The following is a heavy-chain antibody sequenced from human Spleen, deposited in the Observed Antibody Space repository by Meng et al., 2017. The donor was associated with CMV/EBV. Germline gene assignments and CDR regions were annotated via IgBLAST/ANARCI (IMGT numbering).Heavy chain of an antibody. D-gene: IGHD2-2*02. Sequence: SGLRFGGSPRLGVRQSPDRGLEWVAVISYDESNKYYADPVKGRFTISRDNSKNTLYLQMNSLRAEDTAVYYCARGVVPAAIRSWFDPWGQGTLVTVSS. CDR2: ISYDESNK. CDR3: ARGVVPAAIRSWFDP. J-gene: IGHJ5*02. CDR1: GLRFGGSP. V-gene: IGHV3-30*04.